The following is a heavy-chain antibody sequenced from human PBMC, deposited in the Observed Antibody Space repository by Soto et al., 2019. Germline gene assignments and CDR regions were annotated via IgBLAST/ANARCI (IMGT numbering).Heavy chain of an antibody. CDR3: ARVTGVVVVTTNWFDP. J-gene: IGHJ5*02. V-gene: IGHV4-34*01. Sequence: SETLSLTCAVYGGSFSGYYWSWIRQPPGKGLEWIGEINHSGSTNYNPSLKSRVTISVDTSKNQFPLKLSSVTAADTAVYYCARVTGVVVVTTNWFDPWGQGTLVTVS. D-gene: IGHD2-21*02. CDR1: GGSFSGYY. CDR2: INHSGST.